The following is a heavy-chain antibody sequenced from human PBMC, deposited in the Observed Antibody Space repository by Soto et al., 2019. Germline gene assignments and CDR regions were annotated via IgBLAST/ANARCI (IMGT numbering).Heavy chain of an antibody. V-gene: IGHV1-69*12. CDR3: ARDGGGATFDY. Sequence: QVQLVQSGAEVRKPGSSVKVSCEASGGTFSSYALNWMRQAPGQGLEWMGGIIPLFGTTTYAEKFQGRVTMTADESTRTAFLELSSLTSEDTAMYYCARDGGGATFDYWGQGTLVTVSS. D-gene: IGHD1-26*01. J-gene: IGHJ4*02. CDR2: IIPLFGTT. CDR1: GGTFSSYA.